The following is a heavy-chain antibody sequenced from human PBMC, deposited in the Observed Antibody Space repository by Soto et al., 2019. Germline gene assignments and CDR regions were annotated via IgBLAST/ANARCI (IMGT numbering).Heavy chain of an antibody. CDR1: GFTFNNYA. Sequence: GGSLRLSCAVSGFTFNNYAMSWVRQAPGKGLEWVSAISGSGGTTYYADSVKGQFTISRDNSKNTLYLQMNSLRAEDTAVYYCVKGFWGDYWGQGTLVTVSS. CDR3: VKGFWGDY. D-gene: IGHD3-16*01. CDR2: ISGSGGTT. J-gene: IGHJ4*02. V-gene: IGHV3-23*01.